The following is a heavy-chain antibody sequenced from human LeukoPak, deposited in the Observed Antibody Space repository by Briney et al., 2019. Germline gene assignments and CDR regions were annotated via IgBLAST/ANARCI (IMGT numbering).Heavy chain of an antibody. Sequence: PGGSLRLSCAASGFIFSSYGMHWVRQAPDKGLEWVAFIRYDGSRKYYADSVKGRFTISRDNSKNTLYLQMNSLRAEDTAMYYCAKVSLNMVSDAFDIWGQGTMVSVSS. V-gene: IGHV3-30*02. CDR1: GFIFSSYG. J-gene: IGHJ3*02. CDR2: IRYDGSRK. D-gene: IGHD4/OR15-4a*01. CDR3: AKVSLNMVSDAFDI.